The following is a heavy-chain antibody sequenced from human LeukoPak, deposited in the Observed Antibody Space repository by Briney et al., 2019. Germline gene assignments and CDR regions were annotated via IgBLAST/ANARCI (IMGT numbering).Heavy chain of an antibody. V-gene: IGHV1-2*04. Sequence: GASVKVSCKASGYTFTGYYTHWVRQAPGQGLEWMGWINPNSGGTNYAQKFQGWVTMTRDTSISTAYMELSRLRSDDTAVYYCARESETGLIAAAEHYYYGMDVWGQGTTVTVSS. J-gene: IGHJ6*02. CDR1: GYTFTGYY. CDR3: ARESETGLIAAAEHYYYGMDV. CDR2: INPNSGGT. D-gene: IGHD6-13*01.